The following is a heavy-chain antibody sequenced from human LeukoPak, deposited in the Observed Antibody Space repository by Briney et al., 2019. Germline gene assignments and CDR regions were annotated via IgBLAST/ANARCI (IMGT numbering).Heavy chain of an antibody. J-gene: IGHJ3*02. D-gene: IGHD2-2*02. CDR1: VGSFSGYY. Sequence: SETLSCTSAANVGSFSGYYWSWIRQPPGKGPEWIGEINHSGSTNYNPSLKSRVTISVDTSKNQFSLKLSSVTAADTAVYYCARGLYCSSTSCYNAFDIWGQGTMVTVSS. CDR3: ARGLYCSSTSCYNAFDI. V-gene: IGHV4-34*01. CDR2: INHSGST.